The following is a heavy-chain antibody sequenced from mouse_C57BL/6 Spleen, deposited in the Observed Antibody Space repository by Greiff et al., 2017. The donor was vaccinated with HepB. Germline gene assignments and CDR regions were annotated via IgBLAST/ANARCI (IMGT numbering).Heavy chain of an antibody. CDR1: GYSFTDYN. J-gene: IGHJ3*01. D-gene: IGHD1-1*01. CDR2: INPNYGTT. CDR3: ERTYGSSYEAWFAY. Sequence: EVQLQQSGPELVKPGASVKISCKASGYSFTDYNMNWVKQSNGKSLEWIGVINPNYGTTSYNQKFKGKATLTVDQSSSTAYMQLNSLTSEDSAVYYCERTYGSSYEAWFAYWGQGTLGTVSA. V-gene: IGHV1-39*01.